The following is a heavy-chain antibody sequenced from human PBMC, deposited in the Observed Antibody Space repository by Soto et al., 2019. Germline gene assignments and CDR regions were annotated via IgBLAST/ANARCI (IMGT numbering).Heavy chain of an antibody. D-gene: IGHD3-10*02. J-gene: IGHJ4*02. CDR2: ISVSDAFI. CDR3: TIVRVADSDLDH. CDR1: GFTVGAFA. Sequence: PGGSLRLSCAASGFTVGAFAVNWVRQAPGKGLEWVSGISVSDAFIYYADSVRGRFSISRDNSKNTLFLHMSNLRAEDTAMYYCTIVRVADSDLDHWGQGTLVTVSS. V-gene: IGHV3-23*01.